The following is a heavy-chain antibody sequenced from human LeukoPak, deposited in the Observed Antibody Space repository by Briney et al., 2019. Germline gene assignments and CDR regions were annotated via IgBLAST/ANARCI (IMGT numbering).Heavy chain of an antibody. D-gene: IGHD3-22*01. V-gene: IGHV4-59*08. J-gene: IGHJ4*02. Sequence: ASETLSLTCTVSGGSISSYYWSWIRQPPGKGLEGIGYIYYSGSTNYNPSLKSRVTISVDTSKNQFSLKLSSVTAADTAVYYCASLYYYDSSVGFDYWGQGTLVTVSS. CDR3: ASLYYYDSSVGFDY. CDR2: IYYSGST. CDR1: GGSISSYY.